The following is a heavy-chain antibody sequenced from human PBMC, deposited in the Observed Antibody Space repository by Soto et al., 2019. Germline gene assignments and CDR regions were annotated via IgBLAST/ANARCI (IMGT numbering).Heavy chain of an antibody. CDR1: GATFSNYC. J-gene: IGHJ6*02. Sequence: QVQLQQWGAGLLKPSETLSLSCAVYGATFSNYCWSWVRQPPGRGLEWIGELNRSGSINYNPSLKSRVIISVDTSKNQFSLKLTSVTAADTAVYYCARGTRKTFTPPYFYYGMDVWGQGTTVAVSS. CDR2: LNRSGSI. V-gene: IGHV4-34*01. CDR3: ARGTRKTFTPPYFYYGMDV.